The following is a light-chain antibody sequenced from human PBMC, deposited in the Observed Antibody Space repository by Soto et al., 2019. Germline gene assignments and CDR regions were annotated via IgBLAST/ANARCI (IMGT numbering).Light chain of an antibody. CDR1: QSVSSN. CDR2: VSS. J-gene: IGKJ1*01. CDR3: QQYNNWWT. Sequence: ERVMTQSPATLSVSPGERATLSCRASQSVSSNLAWYQQKPVQAPRLLIYVSSTRATGIPARFSGSGSGTEFTLTISSLQSEDFAVYYCQQYNNWWTFGQGTKVDIK. V-gene: IGKV3-15*01.